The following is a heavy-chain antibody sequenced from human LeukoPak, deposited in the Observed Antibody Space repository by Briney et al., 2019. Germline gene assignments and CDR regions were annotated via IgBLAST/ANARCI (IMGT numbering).Heavy chain of an antibody. D-gene: IGHD2-21*01. CDR1: GGSISSSSYY. CDR2: IYYSGST. CDR3: AVYSNDAFDI. Sequence: SETLSLTCTVSGGSISSSSYYWGWIRQPPGKGLEWIGSIYYSGSTYYNPSLKSRVTISVDRSKNQFSLKLSSVTAADTAVYYCAVYSNDAFDIWGQGTMVTVSS. V-gene: IGHV4-39*07. J-gene: IGHJ3*02.